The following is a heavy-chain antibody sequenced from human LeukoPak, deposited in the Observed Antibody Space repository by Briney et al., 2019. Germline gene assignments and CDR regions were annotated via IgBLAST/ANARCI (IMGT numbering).Heavy chain of an antibody. V-gene: IGHV3-23*01. CDR3: AKDRSNLTTVSDH. J-gene: IGHJ4*02. D-gene: IGHD4-11*01. CDR2: ISGSGGKT. Sequence: GGSLRLSCAASGFTLSSYAMSWVRQAPGKGLEWVSVISGSGGKTYYADSVKGRFTISRDNSKNTLYLQMNSLRAEDTAVYYCAKDRSNLTTVSDHWGQGTLVTVSS. CDR1: GFTLSSYA.